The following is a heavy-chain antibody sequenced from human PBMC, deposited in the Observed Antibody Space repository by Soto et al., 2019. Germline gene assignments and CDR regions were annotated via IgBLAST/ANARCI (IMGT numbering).Heavy chain of an antibody. CDR1: GGTFSSYA. J-gene: IGHJ3*02. D-gene: IGHD2-2*01. V-gene: IGHV1-69*13. CDR3: ARAYCSSTSCPDAFDI. CDR2: IIPIFGTA. Sequence: GASVKVSCKASGGTFSSYAISWVRQAPGQGLEWVGGIIPIFGTANYAQKFQGRVTITADESTSTAYMELSSLRSEDTAVYYCARAYCSSTSCPDAFDIWGQGTMVTVS.